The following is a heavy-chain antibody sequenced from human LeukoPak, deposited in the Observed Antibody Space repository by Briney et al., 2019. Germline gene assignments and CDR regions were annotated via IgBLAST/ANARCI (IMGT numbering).Heavy chain of an antibody. V-gene: IGHV3-23*01. CDR1: GFTFSSYA. CDR2: ISGSGGST. J-gene: IGHJ4*02. CDR3: AKARPLYGSGSYFDY. Sequence: PGGSLRLSCAASGFTFSSYAMSWVRQAPGKGLEWVSAISGSGGSTYYADSVKGRFTISRDNSKNTLYLQMNSLRAEDTAAYYCAKARPLYGSGSYFDYWGQGTLVTVSS. D-gene: IGHD3-10*01.